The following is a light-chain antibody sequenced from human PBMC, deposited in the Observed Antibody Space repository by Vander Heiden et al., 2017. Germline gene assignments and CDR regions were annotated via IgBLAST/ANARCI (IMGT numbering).Light chain of an antibody. CDR1: TSTIGSNP. J-gene: IGLJ1*01. CDR2: SNN. V-gene: IGLV1-44*01. Sequence: QSELTQPTSASGTTGQRVTSPCSGRTSTIGSNPVNWSQPLTVTAPKLLINSNNQRRSGVPAGFSGAKSATSASLATSGLQSEDEADYFCAAWDDSLNGRVFGTGTKVTVL. CDR3: AAWDDSLNGRV.